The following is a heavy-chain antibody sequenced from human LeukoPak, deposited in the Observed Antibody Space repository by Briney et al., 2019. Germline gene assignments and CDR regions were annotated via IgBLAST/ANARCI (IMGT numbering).Heavy chain of an antibody. J-gene: IGHJ6*02. V-gene: IGHV3-33*01. CDR3: ARDGGYYYYGMDV. Sequence: GGSLRLSCAASGFSFRTYGMHGVRQAPGKGLDWVAVIWYDGSTEFYADSVKGRFTISGDNSNNTLYLQMNSLRAEDTAVYSCARDGGYYYYGMDVWGQGTTVTVSS. CDR2: IWYDGSTE. CDR1: GFSFRTYG.